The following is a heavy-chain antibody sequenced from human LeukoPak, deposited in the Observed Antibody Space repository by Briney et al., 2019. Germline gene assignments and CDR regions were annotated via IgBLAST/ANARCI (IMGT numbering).Heavy chain of an antibody. CDR1: GYTFTSYG. Sequence: ASEKVSCKASGYTFTSYGINWVRQAPGQGLEWVGWVSTYNGNTNCAQKLQDRVTMTTDTSTSTAYMELRSLRSDDTAVYYCARARALSGWYSNYWGQGTLVTVSS. J-gene: IGHJ4*02. CDR3: ARARALSGWYSNY. V-gene: IGHV1-18*01. D-gene: IGHD6-19*01. CDR2: VSTYNGNT.